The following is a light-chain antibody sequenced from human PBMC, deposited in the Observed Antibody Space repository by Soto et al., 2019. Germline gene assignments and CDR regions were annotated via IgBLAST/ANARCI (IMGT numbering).Light chain of an antibody. J-gene: IGLJ3*02. CDR3: MLYYKTLGLV. V-gene: IGLV7-46*01. CDR1: TGTVTSGHY. CDR2: DTT. Sequence: QAVVTQEPSLTVSPGGTVTLTCASKTGTVTSGHYPYWFQQRPGQAPRTLIYDTTNRHSWTPGRFSGSLLGGKAALTLSGAQPEDEAEYFCMLYYKTLGLVFGGGTKLTVL.